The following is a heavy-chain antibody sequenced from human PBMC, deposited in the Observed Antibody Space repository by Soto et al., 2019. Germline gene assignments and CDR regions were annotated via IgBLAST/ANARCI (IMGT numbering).Heavy chain of an antibody. V-gene: IGHV4-59*01. J-gene: IGHJ4*02. CDR3: ARDRGSYSGYDYFDY. CDR1: GGSISSYY. D-gene: IGHD5-12*01. CDR2: IYYSGST. Sequence: QVQLQESGPGLVKPSETLSLTCTVSGGSISSYYWSWIRQPPGKGLEWIGYIYYSGSTNYNPSLKSRVTISVDTSKNQFSLKLSSVTAADTAVYYCARDRGSYSGYDYFDYWGQGTLVTVSS.